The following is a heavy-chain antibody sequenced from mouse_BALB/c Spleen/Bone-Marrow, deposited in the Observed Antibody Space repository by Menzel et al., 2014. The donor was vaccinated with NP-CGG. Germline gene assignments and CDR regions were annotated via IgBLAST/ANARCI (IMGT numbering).Heavy chain of an antibody. J-gene: IGHJ4*01. CDR3: TRDGKGNYDYAMDY. V-gene: IGHV5-6-4*01. D-gene: IGHD2-1*01. Sequence: VQLKESGGGLVKPGGSLKPSCAASGFTFSSYTMSWVRQTPEKRLEWVATISSGGSYTYYPDSVKGRFTISRDNAKNTLYLQMSSLKSEDTAMYYCTRDGKGNYDYAMDYWGQGTSVTVSS. CDR2: ISSGGSYT. CDR1: GFTFSSYT.